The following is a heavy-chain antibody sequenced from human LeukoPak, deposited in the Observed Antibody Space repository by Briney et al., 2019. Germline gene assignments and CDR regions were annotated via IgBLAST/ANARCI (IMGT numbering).Heavy chain of an antibody. J-gene: IGHJ4*02. CDR1: GGSISSYY. CDR2: IYYSGST. Sequence: PSETLSLTCTVSGGSISSYYRSWIRQPPGKGLEWIGYIYYSGSTNYNPSLKSRVTISVDTSKNQFSLKLSSVTAADTAVYYCARGYSYGPEYYFDYWGQGTLVTVSS. D-gene: IGHD5-18*01. V-gene: IGHV4-59*08. CDR3: ARGYSYGPEYYFDY.